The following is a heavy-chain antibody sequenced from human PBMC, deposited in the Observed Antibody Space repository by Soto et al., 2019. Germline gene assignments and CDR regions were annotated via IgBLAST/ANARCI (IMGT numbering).Heavy chain of an antibody. D-gene: IGHD1-26*01. V-gene: IGHV3-74*01. Sequence: PGGSLRLSCTASQFTFNTYWMHWVRQAPGKGLMWVSHIDSDGTITNYADSVKGRFTISRDNARNTLYLQMNSLTAEDTAMYYCARDPEWDGSHFDYWGQGALVTVSS. CDR3: ARDPEWDGSHFDY. J-gene: IGHJ4*02. CDR2: IDSDGTIT. CDR1: QFTFNTYW.